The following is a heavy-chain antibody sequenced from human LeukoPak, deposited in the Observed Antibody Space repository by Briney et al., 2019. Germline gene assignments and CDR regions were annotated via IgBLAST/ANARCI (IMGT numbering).Heavy chain of an antibody. D-gene: IGHD3-9*01. CDR1: GGSISSYY. CDR2: IYYSGST. CDR3: ARHVAYYDILTGYNMALGFDY. V-gene: IGHV4-59*08. J-gene: IGHJ4*02. Sequence: PSETLSLTCTVSGGSISSYYWSWIRQPPGKGLEWIGYIYYSGSTNYNPSLKSRVTISVDTSKNQFSLKLSSVTAADTAVYYCARHVAYYDILTGYNMALGFDYWGQGTLVTVSS.